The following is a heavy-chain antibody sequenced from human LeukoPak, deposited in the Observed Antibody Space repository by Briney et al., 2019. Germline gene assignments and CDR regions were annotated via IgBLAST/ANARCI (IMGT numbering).Heavy chain of an antibody. CDR3: AGSSSSGPVDY. J-gene: IGHJ4*02. V-gene: IGHV1-46*01. Sequence: ASVKVSCKASGYTFTSYYMHWVRQAPGQGLEWMGIINPSGGSTSYAQKFQGRVTMTRDTSTSTVYMELSSLRSEDTAVYYCAGSSSSGPVDYWGQGTLVTVSS. D-gene: IGHD6-6*01. CDR2: INPSGGST. CDR1: GYTFTSYY.